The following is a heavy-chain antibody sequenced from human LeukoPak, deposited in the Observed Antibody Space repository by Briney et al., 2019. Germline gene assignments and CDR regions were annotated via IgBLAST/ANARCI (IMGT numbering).Heavy chain of an antibody. Sequence: SETLSLTCTVSGGSISSGSYYWSWIRQPAGKGLEWIGRIYTSGSTNYNPSLKSRVTISVDTSKNQFSLKLSSVTAADTAVYYCASGYCGGACQLGGVDMWGQGTMVTVSS. V-gene: IGHV4-61*02. CDR2: IYTSGST. CDR3: ASGYCGGACQLGGVDM. D-gene: IGHD2-21*02. J-gene: IGHJ3*02. CDR1: GGSISSGSYY.